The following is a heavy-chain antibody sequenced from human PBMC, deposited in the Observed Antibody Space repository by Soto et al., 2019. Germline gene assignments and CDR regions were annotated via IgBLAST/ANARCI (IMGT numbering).Heavy chain of an antibody. J-gene: IGHJ6*02. CDR1: GYTFTGYY. D-gene: IGHD3-3*01. CDR3: ASSLGITIFGNYYYYRMDV. Sequence: ASVKVSCKASGYTFTGYYMHWVRQAPGQGLEWMGWINPNSGGTNYAQKFQGRVTMTRDTSISTAYMELSRLRSDDTAVYYCASSLGITIFGNYYYYRMDVWGQGTKVTVS. CDR2: INPNSGGT. V-gene: IGHV1-2*02.